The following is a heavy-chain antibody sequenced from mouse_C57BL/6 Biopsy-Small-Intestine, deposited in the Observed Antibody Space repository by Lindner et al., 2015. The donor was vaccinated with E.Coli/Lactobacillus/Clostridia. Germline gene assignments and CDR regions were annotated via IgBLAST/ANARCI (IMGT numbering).Heavy chain of an antibody. CDR2: INPNSGGT. V-gene: IGHV1-18*01. J-gene: IGHJ4*01. CDR3: AREDAYNLKPKESTWFDP. CDR1: GYIFTVYR. D-gene: IGHD2-10*01. Sequence: SVKVSCKASGYIFTVYRIHWVRQAPGQRLEWMGWINPNSGGTNYAQKFQGRVTMTRDTSINTVYMDLSRLRSDDTALYYCAREDAYNLKPKESTWFDPWGQGTLVTASS.